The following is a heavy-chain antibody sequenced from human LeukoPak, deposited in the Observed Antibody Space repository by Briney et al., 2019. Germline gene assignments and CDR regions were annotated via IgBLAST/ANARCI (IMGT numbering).Heavy chain of an antibody. Sequence: ASVKVSCKASGGTFSSYAISWVRQAPGQGLEWMGGIIPIFGTANYAQKFQGRVTITADESTSTAYMELSSLRSEDTAVYYCASRSAPHNPHDYWGQGTLVTVSS. D-gene: IGHD1-1*01. CDR3: ASRSAPHNPHDY. CDR1: GGTFSSYA. J-gene: IGHJ4*02. V-gene: IGHV1-69*13. CDR2: IIPIFGTA.